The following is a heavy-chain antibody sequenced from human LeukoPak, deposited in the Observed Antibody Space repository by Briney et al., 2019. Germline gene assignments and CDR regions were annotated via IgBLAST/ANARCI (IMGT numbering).Heavy chain of an antibody. CDR1: GGPISGSSFY. CDR2: MYYSGST. J-gene: IGHJ5*02. D-gene: IGHD6-25*01. CDR3: VRSVYSSGWFDP. V-gene: IGHV4-39*01. Sequence: SETLSLTCTVSGGPISGSSFYWGWIRQPPGKGLGWIVSMYYSGSTYYNQSLKSRVTISLDTSKNQFSLKLSSVTAADTAVYYCVRSVYSSGWFDPWGQGTLVTVSS.